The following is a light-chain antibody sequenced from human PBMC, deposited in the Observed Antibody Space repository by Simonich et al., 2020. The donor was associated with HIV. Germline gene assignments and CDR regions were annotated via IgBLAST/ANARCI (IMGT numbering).Light chain of an antibody. V-gene: IGLV2-8*01. CDR2: EVR. Sequence: QSALTQPASVSGSPGQSITISCTATSSDVGGYNYVAWYQQHPGIAPKLMLYEVRKRPYGVPDHFSGSKSGNTASLTVSGLQAEDEADYYCSSYVGSNNWVFGGGTKLTVL. CDR1: SSDVGGYNY. J-gene: IGLJ3*02. CDR3: SSYVGSNNWV.